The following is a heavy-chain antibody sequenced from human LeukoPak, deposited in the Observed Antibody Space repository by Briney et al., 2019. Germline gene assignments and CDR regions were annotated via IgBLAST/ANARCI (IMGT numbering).Heavy chain of an antibody. D-gene: IGHD3-16*01. V-gene: IGHV4-59*01. CDR3: ARPGRQDAYDGHYWYFDL. Sequence: SETLSLTCTVPGGSITNYYWNWIRQPPGEGLEWIGCVSYSGRTHYSSALKSPVTISVDTSTNHFSMNHRSVTAADTTVYYCARPGRQDAYDGHYWYFDLWGRGTLVTVSS. CDR1: GGSITNYY. J-gene: IGHJ2*01. CDR2: VSYSGRT.